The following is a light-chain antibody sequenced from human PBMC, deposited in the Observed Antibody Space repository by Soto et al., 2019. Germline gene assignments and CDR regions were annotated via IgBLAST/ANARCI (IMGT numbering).Light chain of an antibody. Sequence: DIQMTQSPSTLSASVGDRVTITCRASQSISSWLAWYQQQPGKAPKLLIYDASSLQSGVPSRFRGSGSGTEFTLTISSLQPDDSASYYYQQYNSYSKTFGQGTKVDIK. CDR1: QSISSW. CDR3: QQYNSYSKT. J-gene: IGKJ1*01. V-gene: IGKV1-5*01. CDR2: DAS.